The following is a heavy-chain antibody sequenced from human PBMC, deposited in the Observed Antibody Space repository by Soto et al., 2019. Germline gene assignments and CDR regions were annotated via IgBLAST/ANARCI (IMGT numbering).Heavy chain of an antibody. CDR2: ISYDGSNK. J-gene: IGHJ2*01. D-gene: IGHD4-4*01. Sequence: QVQLVESGGGVVQPGRSLRLSCAASGFTFSSYAMHWVRQAPGKGLEWVAVISYDGSNKYYADSVKGRFTISRDNSQNTLYLQMNSMRAEDTAVYCCARPPWRDDYNWGYFDLWGRGTLVTVSS. CDR3: ARPPWRDDYNWGYFDL. V-gene: IGHV3-30-3*01. CDR1: GFTFSSYA.